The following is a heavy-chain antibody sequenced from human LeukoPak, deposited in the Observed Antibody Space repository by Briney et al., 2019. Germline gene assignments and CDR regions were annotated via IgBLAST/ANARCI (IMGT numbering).Heavy chain of an antibody. Sequence: PGRSLRLSCAASGFTFSDYAMHWVRQAPGKGLEWVAFIRYDGSNKYYADSVKGRFTISRDNSKNTLYLQMNSLRAEDTAVYYCAKDLPSSYYYDSSGYSYIWGQGTLVTVSS. J-gene: IGHJ4*02. CDR2: IRYDGSNK. CDR1: GFTFSDYA. D-gene: IGHD3-22*01. CDR3: AKDLPSSYYYDSSGYSYI. V-gene: IGHV3-30*02.